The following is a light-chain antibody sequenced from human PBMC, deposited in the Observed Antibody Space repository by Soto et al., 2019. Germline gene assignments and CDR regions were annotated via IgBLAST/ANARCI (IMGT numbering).Light chain of an antibody. CDR2: DVS. CDR1: SSDVGAYKY. CDR3: CSYAGTYTMV. V-gene: IGLV2-11*01. J-gene: IGLJ2*01. Sequence: QSALTQPRSVSGSPGQSVTISCTGTSSDVGAYKYVSWYQQHPGKDPKLMISDVSKRPLGVPDRFSGSKSANTASLTISGLQAEDEADYYCCSYAGTYTMVFGGGTKLTVL.